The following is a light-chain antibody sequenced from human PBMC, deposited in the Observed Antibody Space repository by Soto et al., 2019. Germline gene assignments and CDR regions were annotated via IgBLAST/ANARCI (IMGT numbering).Light chain of an antibody. CDR3: AAWDDSLRGVV. CDR2: RNS. Sequence: QSVLTQPPSASGTPGQRFTISCYGSSSNIGSNYVYWYQQLPGTVPQLLIYRNSERPSGVPDRFSGSKSGTSASLAISGLRSEDEADYYCAAWDDSLRGVVFGGGTKLTVL. CDR1: SSNIGSNY. J-gene: IGLJ2*01. V-gene: IGLV1-47*01.